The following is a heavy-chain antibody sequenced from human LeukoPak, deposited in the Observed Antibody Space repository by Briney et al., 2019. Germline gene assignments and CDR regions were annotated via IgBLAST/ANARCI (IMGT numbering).Heavy chain of an antibody. J-gene: IGHJ3*02. CDR1: GFTVSSNY. CDR3: AREKGYRSGGSCYSWAFDI. Sequence: GGSLRLSCAASGFTVSSNYMSWVRQAPGKGLEWVSVIYSGGSTYYADSVKGRFTISRDNSKNTLYLQMNSLRAEDTAVYYCAREKGYRSGGSCYSWAFDIWGQGTMVTVSS. V-gene: IGHV3-66*02. D-gene: IGHD2-15*01. CDR2: IYSGGST.